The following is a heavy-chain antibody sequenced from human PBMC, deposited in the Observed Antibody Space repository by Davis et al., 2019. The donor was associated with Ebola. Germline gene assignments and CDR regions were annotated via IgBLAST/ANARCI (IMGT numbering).Heavy chain of an antibody. J-gene: IGHJ4*02. V-gene: IGHV5-51*01. CDR1: GYSFTSYW. D-gene: IGHD6-13*01. Sequence: GESLKISCKGPGYSFTSYWIGWARQMPGKGLEWMGIIYPGDSDTRYSPSFQGQVTISADKSISTAYLQWSSLKASDTAMYYCARIGPGSRYYFDYWGQGTLVTVSS. CDR3: ARIGPGSRYYFDY. CDR2: IYPGDSDT.